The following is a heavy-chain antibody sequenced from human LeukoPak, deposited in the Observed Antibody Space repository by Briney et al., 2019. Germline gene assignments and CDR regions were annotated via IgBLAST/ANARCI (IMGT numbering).Heavy chain of an antibody. V-gene: IGHV3-30-3*01. CDR3: ARELASGATHIEEGYFDY. D-gene: IGHD1-26*01. CDR1: GFSFNSYA. CDR2: ISYDGSNK. Sequence: GGSLRLSCAASGFSFNSYALHWVRQAPGKGLEWVAVISYDGSNKYYADSVKGRFTISRDNSKNTLYLQMNSLRAEDTAVYYCARELASGATHIEEGYFDYWGQGTLVTVSS. J-gene: IGHJ4*02.